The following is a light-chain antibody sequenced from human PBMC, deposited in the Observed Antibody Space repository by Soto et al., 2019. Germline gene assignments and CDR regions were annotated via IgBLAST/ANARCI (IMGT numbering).Light chain of an antibody. CDR3: QSYDDTLSTHVV. CDR2: GDS. V-gene: IGLV1-40*01. J-gene: IGLJ3*02. Sequence: QSALTQPPSVSGAPGQRVTISCTGSSSNIGAGYDVHWYQQLPGTAPKLLIYGDSNRPSGVPDRFSGHKSGTSASLAIAGLQAEDEADYYCQSYDDTLSTHVVFGGGTKLTVL. CDR1: SSNIGAGYD.